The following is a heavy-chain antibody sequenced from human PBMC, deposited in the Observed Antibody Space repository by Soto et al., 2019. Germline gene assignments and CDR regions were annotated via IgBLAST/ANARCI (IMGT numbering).Heavy chain of an antibody. D-gene: IGHD3-3*01. CDR2: ISTYNDNT. V-gene: IGHV1-18*01. CDR3: ARDDFWSGKPLDY. J-gene: IGHJ4*02. Sequence: QVQLVQSGAEVKKPGAAVKVSCKASGYTFTSYGISWVRQAPGQGLEWMGWISTYNDNTHYTQELQDRVTMTTDTPTSTAYMELRSLRSDDTAVYYCARDDFWSGKPLDYWGQGTLVTVSS. CDR1: GYTFTSYG.